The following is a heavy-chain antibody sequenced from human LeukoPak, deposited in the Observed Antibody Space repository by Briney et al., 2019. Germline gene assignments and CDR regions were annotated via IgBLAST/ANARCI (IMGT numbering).Heavy chain of an antibody. D-gene: IGHD4-17*01. J-gene: IGHJ4*02. Sequence: PSETLSLTCAVSGGSFSGYYWTWIRQPPGKGLEWIGEINHSGGANYNPSLKSRVTISLDTSKNQFSLKLSSVTAADTALYYYARGQGTVTTHWGQGTLVTVSS. CDR1: GGSFSGYY. V-gene: IGHV4-34*01. CDR2: INHSGGA. CDR3: ARGQGTVTTH.